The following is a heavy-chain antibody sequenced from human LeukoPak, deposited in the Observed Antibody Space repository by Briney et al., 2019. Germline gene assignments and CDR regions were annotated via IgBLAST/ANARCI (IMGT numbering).Heavy chain of an antibody. CDR2: IIPIFGTA. CDR1: GGTFSSYA. Sequence: RASVKVSCKASGGTFSSYAISWVRQAPGQGLEWMGGIIPIFGTANYAQKLQGRVTMTTDTSTSTAYMELRSLRSDDTAVYYCATYCSSTSCYNAFDIWGQGTMVTVSS. J-gene: IGHJ3*02. D-gene: IGHD2-2*02. CDR3: ATYCSSTSCYNAFDI. V-gene: IGHV1-69*05.